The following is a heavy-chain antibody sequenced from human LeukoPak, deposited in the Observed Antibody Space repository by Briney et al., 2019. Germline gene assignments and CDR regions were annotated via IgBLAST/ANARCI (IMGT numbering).Heavy chain of an antibody. J-gene: IGHJ3*02. Sequence: ASVKVSCKASGGTFSSYAISWVRQAPGQGLEWMGGIIPIFGTANYAQKFQGRVTITADESTSTAYMELSSLRSEDTAVYYCAKSSSTSCYSCSGYDLEGAFDIWGQGTMVTVSS. D-gene: IGHD2-2*01. CDR1: GGTFSSYA. CDR3: AKSSSTSCYSCSGYDLEGAFDI. V-gene: IGHV1-69*13. CDR2: IIPIFGTA.